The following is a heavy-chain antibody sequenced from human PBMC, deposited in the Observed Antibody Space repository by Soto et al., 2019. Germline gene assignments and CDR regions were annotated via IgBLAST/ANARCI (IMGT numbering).Heavy chain of an antibody. CDR2: IFYSGST. CDR3: ARHPSDFWFDP. V-gene: IGHV4-39*01. CDR1: GGYISSSSYY. D-gene: IGHD2-21*02. J-gene: IGHJ5*02. Sequence: SETLSLTCTVSGGYISSSSYYWGWIRQPPGKGLEWIGSIFYSGSTYYNPSLKSRVTVSVDTSKNQFSLKLSSVTAADTAVYYCARHPSDFWFDPWGQGTLVTVSS.